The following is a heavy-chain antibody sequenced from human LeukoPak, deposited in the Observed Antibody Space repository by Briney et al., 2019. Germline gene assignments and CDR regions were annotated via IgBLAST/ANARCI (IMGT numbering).Heavy chain of an antibody. J-gene: IGHJ5*02. CDR2: IKTDGSEK. D-gene: IGHD3-10*01. V-gene: IGHV3-7*03. Sequence: GGSLRLSCEASGFTFSSYWMSWVRQAPGKGLEWVANIKTDGSEKYYVDSVKGRFTISRDNAKNSLYLQMNSLRAEDTAVYYCARGSERRLLWFGELLPEGWFDPWGQGTLVTVSS. CDR3: ARGSERRLLWFGELLPEGWFDP. CDR1: GFTFSSYW.